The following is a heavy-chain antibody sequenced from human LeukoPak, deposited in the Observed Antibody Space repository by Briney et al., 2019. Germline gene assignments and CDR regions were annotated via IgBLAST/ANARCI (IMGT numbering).Heavy chain of an antibody. V-gene: IGHV1-69*06. Sequence: GASVKVSCKASGGTFSSYAISWVRQAPGQGLEWMGGIIPIFGTANYAQKFQGRVTITADKSTGTAYMELSSLRSEDTAVYYCARDLMSGHDYWGQGTLVTVSS. CDR2: IIPIFGTA. CDR1: GGTFSSYA. J-gene: IGHJ4*02. CDR3: ARDLMSGHDY. D-gene: IGHD3-3*01.